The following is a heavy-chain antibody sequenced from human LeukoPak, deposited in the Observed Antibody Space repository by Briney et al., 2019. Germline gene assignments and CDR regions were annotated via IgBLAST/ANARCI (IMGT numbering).Heavy chain of an antibody. CDR2: IYYSGST. D-gene: IGHD4-17*01. CDR1: GGSVSSGSYY. J-gene: IGHJ4*02. V-gene: IGHV4-61*01. Sequence: PSETLSLTCTVSGGSVSSGSYYWSWIRQPPGKGLEWIGYIYYSGSTTYNPSLKGRVTISVDTSKNKFSLKLSSVTAADTAVYYCARVPISTTARGYFDYWGQGTLVTVSS. CDR3: ARVPISTTARGYFDY.